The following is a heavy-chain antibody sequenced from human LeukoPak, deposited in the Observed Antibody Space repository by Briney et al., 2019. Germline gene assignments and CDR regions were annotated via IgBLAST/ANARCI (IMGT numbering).Heavy chain of an antibody. CDR3: ARDKENVGLLIN. D-gene: IGHD3-22*01. Sequence: SETLSLTCAVSGGSISSSNWWSWVRQPPGKGLEWIGEIYHSGSTNYNPSLKSRVTISVDTSKNQFSLKLSSVTAADTAVYYCARDKENVGLLINWGQGTLVTVSS. CDR1: GGSISSSNW. CDR2: IYHSGST. J-gene: IGHJ4*02. V-gene: IGHV4-4*02.